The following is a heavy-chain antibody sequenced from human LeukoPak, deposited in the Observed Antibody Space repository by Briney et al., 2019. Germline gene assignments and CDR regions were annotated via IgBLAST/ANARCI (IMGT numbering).Heavy chain of an antibody. CDR2: ISPYNGNT. V-gene: IGHV1-18*01. Sequence: ASVKVSCKASGYTFTNYGISWVRLAPGQGLEWMAWISPYNGNTKYAQKFQGRVTMTTDTSTSTAYMELRSLGSDDTAVYYCAIEGPGELDPTFDYWGQGTLVTVSS. D-gene: IGHD1-26*01. CDR3: AIEGPGELDPTFDY. J-gene: IGHJ4*02. CDR1: GYTFTNYG.